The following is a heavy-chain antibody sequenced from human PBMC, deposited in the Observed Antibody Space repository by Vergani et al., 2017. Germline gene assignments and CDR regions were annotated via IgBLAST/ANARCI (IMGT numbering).Heavy chain of an antibody. CDR2: IWYDGSNK. CDR3: AKDPSSPTVTSDYYYYYGMDV. J-gene: IGHJ6*02. D-gene: IGHD4-11*01. V-gene: IGHV3-33*06. CDR1: GFTFSSYG. Sequence: QVQLVESGGGVVQPGRSLRLSCAASGFTFSSYGMHWVRQAPGKGLEWVAVIWYDGSNKYYADSVKGRFTISRDNSKNTLYLQMNSLRAEDTAVYYCAKDPSSPTVTSDYYYYYGMDVWGQGTTVTVSS.